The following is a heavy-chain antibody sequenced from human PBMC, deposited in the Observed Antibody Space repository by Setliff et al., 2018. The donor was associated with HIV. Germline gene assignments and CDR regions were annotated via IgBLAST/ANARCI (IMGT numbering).Heavy chain of an antibody. Sequence: GASVKVSCKASGYTFTSYYMHWVRQAPGQGLEWMGIINPSGGSTNYAQKFQGRVTITADESTSTAYMELSSLRSEDTAVYYCAATPSKLSGYDGVDAFDIWGQGTMVTVSS. CDR3: AATPSKLSGYDGVDAFDI. D-gene: IGHD5-12*01. V-gene: IGHV1-46*01. CDR1: GYTFTSYY. J-gene: IGHJ3*02. CDR2: INPSGGST.